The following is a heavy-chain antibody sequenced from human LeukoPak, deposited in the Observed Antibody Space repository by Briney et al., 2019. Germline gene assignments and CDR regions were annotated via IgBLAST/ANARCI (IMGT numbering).Heavy chain of an antibody. CDR3: ARDEGDPGDFDY. Sequence: ALSLTCTVSGGSISSGGYYWSWIRQHPGKGLEWIGYIYYSGSTYYNPSLKSRVTISVDTSKNQFSLKLSSVTAADTAVYYCARDEGDPGDFDYWGQGTLVTVSS. CDR1: GGSISSGGYY. D-gene: IGHD2-21*02. V-gene: IGHV4-31*03. J-gene: IGHJ4*02. CDR2: IYYSGST.